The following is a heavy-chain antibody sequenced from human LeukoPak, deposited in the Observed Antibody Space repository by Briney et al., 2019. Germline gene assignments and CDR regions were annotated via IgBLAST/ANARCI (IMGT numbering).Heavy chain of an antibody. J-gene: IGHJ5*02. V-gene: IGHV1-69*05. CDR2: IIPIFGTA. CDR3: AAECGGDCYSGWFDP. Sequence: SVKVSCKASGGTFSSYAISWVRQAPGQGLEWMGGIIPIFGTAKYAQKFQGRVTITTDESTSTAYMELSSLRSEDTAVYYCAAECGGDCYSGWFDPWGQGTLVTVSS. D-gene: IGHD2-21*02. CDR1: GGTFSSYA.